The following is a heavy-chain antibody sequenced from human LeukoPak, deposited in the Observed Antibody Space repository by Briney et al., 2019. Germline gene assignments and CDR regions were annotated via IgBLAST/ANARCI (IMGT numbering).Heavy chain of an antibody. Sequence: GGSLRLSCAASGFTFSSYSMNWVRQAPGKGLEWVSSISSSSSYIYYADSVKGRFTISRDNAKNSLYLQMNSLRAEDTAVYYCAKDLLLGIVVVPAAKSHFDYWGQGTLVTVSS. CDR2: ISSSSSYI. V-gene: IGHV3-21*01. CDR3: AKDLLLGIVVVPAAKSHFDY. D-gene: IGHD2-2*01. J-gene: IGHJ4*02. CDR1: GFTFSSYS.